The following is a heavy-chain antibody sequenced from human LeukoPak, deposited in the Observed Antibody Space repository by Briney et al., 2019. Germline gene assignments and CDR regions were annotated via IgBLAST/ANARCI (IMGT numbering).Heavy chain of an antibody. CDR1: GFTFSNFW. Sequence: GGSLRLSCTASGFTFSNFWMGWVRQAPGKGLEWVANIKQDETEKFYLGSVKGRFTISRDNAKNSLYLQINSLRAEDTAVYYCAKRSSTTVTIDYWGQGTLVTVSS. CDR2: IKQDETEK. CDR3: AKRSSTTVTIDY. V-gene: IGHV3-7*03. J-gene: IGHJ4*02. D-gene: IGHD4-17*01.